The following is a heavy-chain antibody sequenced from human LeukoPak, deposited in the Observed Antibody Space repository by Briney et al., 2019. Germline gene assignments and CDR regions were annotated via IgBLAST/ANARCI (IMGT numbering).Heavy chain of an antibody. Sequence: GGSLRLSCAASGFTFSSYSMNWVRQAPGKGLEWVSSISSSSSYIYYADSLKGRFTISRDNAKNSLYLQMNSLRAEDTAVYYCARAAWLHLDAFDIWGQGTMVTVSS. CDR1: GFTFSSYS. D-gene: IGHD6-19*01. CDR3: ARAAWLHLDAFDI. V-gene: IGHV3-21*01. CDR2: ISSSSSYI. J-gene: IGHJ3*02.